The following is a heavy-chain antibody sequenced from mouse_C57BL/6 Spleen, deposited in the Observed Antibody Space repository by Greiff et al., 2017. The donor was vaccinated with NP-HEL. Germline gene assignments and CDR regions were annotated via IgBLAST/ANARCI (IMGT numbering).Heavy chain of an antibody. CDR2: IDPEDGET. J-gene: IGHJ3*01. CDR1: GFNIKDYY. Sequence: EVKLVESGAELVKPGASVKLSCTASGFNIKDYYMHWVKQRTEQGLEWIGRIDPEDGETKYAPTFQGKATITADTSSNTAYLQLSSLTSEDTAVYYCARDFAYWGQGTLVTVSA. CDR3: ARDFAY. V-gene: IGHV14-2*01.